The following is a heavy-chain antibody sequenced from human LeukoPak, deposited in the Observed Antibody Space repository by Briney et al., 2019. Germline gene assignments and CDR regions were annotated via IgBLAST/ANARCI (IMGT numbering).Heavy chain of an antibody. V-gene: IGHV5-51*01. CDR2: VYPGDSET. CDR3: ARQGYDSSGYYSSQWWGEWYFDL. CDR1: GFTFTNYW. Sequence: GESLKISCKASGFTFTNYWIGWVRQMPGKGLEWMGIVYPGDSETRYSPSFQGQVTISADKSISTAYLQWSSLRASDTAMYYCARQGYDSSGYYSSQWWGEWYFDLWGRGTLVTVSS. D-gene: IGHD3-22*01. J-gene: IGHJ2*01.